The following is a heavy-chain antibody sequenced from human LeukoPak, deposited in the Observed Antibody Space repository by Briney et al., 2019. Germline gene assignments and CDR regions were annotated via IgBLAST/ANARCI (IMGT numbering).Heavy chain of an antibody. D-gene: IGHD3/OR15-3a*01. CDR3: AQARTGGEDRSLDY. CDR2: IYYSGRT. J-gene: IGHJ4*02. CDR1: GGSISSGGYY. V-gene: IGHV4-31*03. Sequence: SETLSLTCSVSGGSISSGGYYWSWIRQHPGKGLEWIGHIYYSGRTNYNPSLKSRVTMSIDTSKDQFSLKLSSVTAADTAVYYCAQARTGGEDRSLDYWGQGTLVTVSS.